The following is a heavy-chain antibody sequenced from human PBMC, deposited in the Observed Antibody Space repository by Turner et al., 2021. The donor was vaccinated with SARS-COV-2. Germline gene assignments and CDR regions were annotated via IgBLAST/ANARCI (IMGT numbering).Heavy chain of an antibody. Sequence: QVQLVQSGAEVKKPGSSVKVSCKASGGTFSSYAITWVRQAPGQGLEWMGGIIPIFGTANYAQKFQGRVTITADKSTSTAYMELSSLRSEDTAYMELSSLRFEDTAVYYCARVSGYDSPWWDFDIWGQGTMVTVSS. D-gene: IGHD5-12*01. CDR3: SSLRFEDTAVYYCARVSGYDSPWWDFDI. J-gene: IGHJ3*02. V-gene: IGHV1-69*06. CDR1: GGTFSSYA. CDR2: IIPIFGTA.